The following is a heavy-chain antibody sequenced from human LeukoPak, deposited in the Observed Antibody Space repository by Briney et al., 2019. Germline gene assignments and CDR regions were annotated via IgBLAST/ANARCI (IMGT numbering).Heavy chain of an antibody. D-gene: IGHD5-24*01. Sequence: GGSLRLSCAASGFTVSRNYMSWVRQAPGRGLEWVSVIYGGGSTSYADSVKGRFIISRDNSKNTLYLQMNSLRADDTAVYYCARDRSDGNYYMVVWGKGTTVIVSS. CDR2: IYGGGST. CDR3: ARDRSDGNYYMVV. V-gene: IGHV3-53*01. J-gene: IGHJ6*03. CDR1: GFTVSRNY.